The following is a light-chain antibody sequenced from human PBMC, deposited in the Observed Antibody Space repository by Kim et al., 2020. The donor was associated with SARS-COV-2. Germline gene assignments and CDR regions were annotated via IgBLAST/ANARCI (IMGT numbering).Light chain of an antibody. CDR3: QQYDRSPVT. V-gene: IGKV3-20*01. CDR2: GAS. J-gene: IGKJ1*01. CDR1: QSVTNSY. Sequence: EIVLTQSPGTLSLSPGERATLSCRARQSVTNSYLAWYQQKPGQAPRLLIFGASSRATGIPDRFSGSGSETDFTLTISRLEPEDFAVYYCQQYDRSPVTFGRGTKVDIK.